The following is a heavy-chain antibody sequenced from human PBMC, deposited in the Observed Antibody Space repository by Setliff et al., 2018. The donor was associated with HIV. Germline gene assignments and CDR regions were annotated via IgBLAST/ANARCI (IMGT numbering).Heavy chain of an antibody. V-gene: IGHV1-3*01. Sequence: ASVKVSCKASGYTFTAYGINWVRQAPGQRLEWMGWINAGNGNTKYSQNFQGRVTFTRDTFASTAYMELSSLRSEDTAVYYCARAERGFSSSGWYNHWGQGTLVTVSS. J-gene: IGHJ4*02. CDR1: GYTFTAYG. CDR2: INAGNGNT. D-gene: IGHD6-19*01. CDR3: ARAERGFSSSGWYNH.